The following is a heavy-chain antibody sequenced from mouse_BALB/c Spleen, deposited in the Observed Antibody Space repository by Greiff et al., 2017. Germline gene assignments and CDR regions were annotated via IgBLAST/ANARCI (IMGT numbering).Heavy chain of an antibody. CDR3: ARGDYDYDVY. J-gene: IGHJ3*01. CDR2: ISSGGST. D-gene: IGHD2-4*01. CDR1: GFTFSSYA. V-gene: IGHV5-6-5*01. Sequence: DVMLVESGGGLVKPGGSLKLSCAASGFTFSSYAMSWVRQTPEKRLEWVASISSGGSTYYPDSVKGRFTISRDNARNILYLQMSSLRSEDTAMYYCARGDYDYDVYWGQGTLVTVSA.